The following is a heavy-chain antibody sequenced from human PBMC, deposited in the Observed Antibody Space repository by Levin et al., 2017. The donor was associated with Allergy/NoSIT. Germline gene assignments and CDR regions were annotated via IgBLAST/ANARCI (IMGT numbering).Heavy chain of an antibody. D-gene: IGHD2-15*01. Sequence: PGGSLRLSCAASGFTFSSYWMSWVRQAPGKGLEWVANIKQDGSEKYYVDSVKGRFTISRDNAKNSLYLQMNSLRAEDTAVYYCARDRVVAAPITRYAYYFDYWGQGTLVTVSS. CDR1: GFTFSSYW. CDR3: ARDRVVAAPITRYAYYFDY. J-gene: IGHJ4*02. CDR2: IKQDGSEK. V-gene: IGHV3-7*04.